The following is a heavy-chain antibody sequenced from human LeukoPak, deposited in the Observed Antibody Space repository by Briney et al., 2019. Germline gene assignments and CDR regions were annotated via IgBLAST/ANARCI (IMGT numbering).Heavy chain of an antibody. CDR2: ISYDGSNK. Sequence: GRSLRLSCAASGFTFSSYAMHWVRQAPGKGLEWVAVISYDGSNKYYADSVKGRFTISRDNSKNTLYLQMNSLRAEDTAVYYCARDSPDYGGPTDAFDIWGQGTMVTVSS. CDR1: GFTFSSYA. CDR3: ARDSPDYGGPTDAFDI. V-gene: IGHV3-30*04. J-gene: IGHJ3*02. D-gene: IGHD4-23*01.